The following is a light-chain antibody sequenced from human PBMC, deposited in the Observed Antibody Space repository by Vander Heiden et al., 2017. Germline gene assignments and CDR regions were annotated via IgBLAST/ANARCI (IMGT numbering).Light chain of an antibody. CDR2: DTS. CDR1: PGGFTSDYV. J-gene: IGLJ2*01. V-gene: IGLV7-46*01. Sequence: VVTPEPSLPVSPGGTVTPTCASSPGGFTSDYVAYGVQQKAGQAPRTLIFDTSNKNSWTPARFSGSLLGGKAALTLSGAQPDDEAEYYCLLSYPGSRPVVFGGGTKLTVL. CDR3: LLSYPGSRPVV.